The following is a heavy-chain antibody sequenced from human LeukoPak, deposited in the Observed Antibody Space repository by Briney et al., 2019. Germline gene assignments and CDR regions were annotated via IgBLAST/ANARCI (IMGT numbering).Heavy chain of an antibody. CDR2: IYHSGST. CDR1: GYSISSGYY. V-gene: IGHV4-38-2*02. J-gene: IGHJ4*02. CDR3: ARDDPCGGDCYSIDY. Sequence: PSETLSLTRTVSGYSISSGYYWGWIRQPPGKGLEWIGSIYHSGSTYYNPSLKSRVTISVDTSKNQFSLKLSSVTAADTAVYYCARDDPCGGDCYSIDYWGQGTLVTVSS. D-gene: IGHD2-21*02.